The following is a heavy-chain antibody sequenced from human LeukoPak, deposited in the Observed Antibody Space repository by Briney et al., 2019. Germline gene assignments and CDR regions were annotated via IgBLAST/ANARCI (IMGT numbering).Heavy chain of an antibody. V-gene: IGHV4-4*07. CDR2: VYISGST. J-gene: IGHJ6*02. Sequence: SETLSLTCTVSGGSISSFFWSWIRHPAGKGQEWIGRVYISGSTNYNPSLKSRVTISVDTSKNQFSLKLSTVTAADTAVYYCARDFATMVRGVIYYYGMDVWGQGTTVTVAS. CDR3: ARDFATMVRGVIYYYGMDV. D-gene: IGHD3-10*01. CDR1: GGSISSFF.